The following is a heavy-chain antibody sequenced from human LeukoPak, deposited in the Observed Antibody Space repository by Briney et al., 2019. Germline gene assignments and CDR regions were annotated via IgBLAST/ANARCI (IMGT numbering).Heavy chain of an antibody. CDR3: ARAGITIFGVVKLGAFDI. Sequence: PSETLSLTCAVSGYSISSGYYWGWIRQPPGKGLEWIGSIYHSGSTYYNPSLKSRVTISVDTSKNQFSLKLSSVTAADTVVYYCARAGITIFGVVKLGAFDIWGQGTMVTVSS. J-gene: IGHJ3*02. D-gene: IGHD3-3*01. CDR1: GYSISSGYY. V-gene: IGHV4-38-2*01. CDR2: IYHSGST.